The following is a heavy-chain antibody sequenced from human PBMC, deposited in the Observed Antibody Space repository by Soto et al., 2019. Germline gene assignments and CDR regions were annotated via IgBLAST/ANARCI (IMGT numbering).Heavy chain of an antibody. CDR1: GGSIRSYY. CDR2: IYSSGST. CDR3: ARGGGSSGDFDY. Sequence: SETLSLTCTVSGGSIRSYYCSWIRQPAGKGLEWIGRIYSSGSTNYNPSLKSRVTMSVDTSKNRFSLNLSSVTAADTAMYYCARGGGSSGDFDYWGQGTLVTVSS. J-gene: IGHJ4*02. D-gene: IGHD3-22*01. V-gene: IGHV4-4*07.